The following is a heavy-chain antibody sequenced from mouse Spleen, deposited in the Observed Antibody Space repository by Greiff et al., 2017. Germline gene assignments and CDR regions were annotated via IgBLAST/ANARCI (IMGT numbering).Heavy chain of an antibody. V-gene: IGHV1-82*01. Sequence: QVQLQQSGPELVKPGASVKISCKASGYAFSSSWMNWVKQRPGKGLEWIGRIYPGDGNTHYNGKFKGKATLTADKSSSTAYMQLSSLTSEDSAVYFCVTTVVAPFDCWGQGSTLTVSS. CDR1: GYAFSSSW. CDR2: IYPGDGNT. CDR3: VTTVVAPFDC. D-gene: IGHD1-1*01. J-gene: IGHJ2*01.